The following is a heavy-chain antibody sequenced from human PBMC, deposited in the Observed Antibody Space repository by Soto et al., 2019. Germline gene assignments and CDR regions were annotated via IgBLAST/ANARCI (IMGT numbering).Heavy chain of an antibody. CDR1: GYTFTSYY. CDR2: INPSGGST. D-gene: IGHD3-22*01. V-gene: IGHV1-46*01. J-gene: IGHJ1*01. Sequence: ASVKVSCKASGYTFTSYYMHRARQAPGQGLEWMGIINPSGGSTSYAQKFQGRVTMTRDTSTSTVYMELSSLRSEDTAVYYCACTYYYDSSGYYSSPEYFQHCGQGTLVTVSS. CDR3: ACTYYYDSSGYYSSPEYFQH.